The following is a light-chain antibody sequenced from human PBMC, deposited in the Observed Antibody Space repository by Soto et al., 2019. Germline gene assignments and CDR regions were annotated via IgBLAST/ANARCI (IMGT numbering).Light chain of an antibody. CDR2: EVT. CDR3: SSYAGSNNLV. J-gene: IGLJ3*02. V-gene: IGLV2-8*01. CDR1: SSDVGGYNY. Sequence: QPVLTQPPSASGSPGQSVTISCTGASSDVGGYNYVSWCQQHPGKAPKLMIYEVTKRPSGVPDRFSGSKSGNTASLTVSGLQAEDKADYYCSSYAGSNNLVFGGGTKLTVL.